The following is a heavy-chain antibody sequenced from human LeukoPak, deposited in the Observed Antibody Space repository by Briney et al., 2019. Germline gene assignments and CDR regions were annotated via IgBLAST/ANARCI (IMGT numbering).Heavy chain of an antibody. J-gene: IGHJ4*02. V-gene: IGHV3-23*01. CDR1: GFTFNNYA. D-gene: IGHD6-13*01. CDR3: ARRSGSSWSSFDY. CDR2: ISGFGGST. Sequence: GGSLRLSCAAFGFTFNNYAMNWVRQAPGKGLEWVSGISGFGGSTYYAPSVKGRLTISRDNFGNMLYLHLDSLRVEDTAIYYCARRSGSSWSSFDYWGQGALVTVSS.